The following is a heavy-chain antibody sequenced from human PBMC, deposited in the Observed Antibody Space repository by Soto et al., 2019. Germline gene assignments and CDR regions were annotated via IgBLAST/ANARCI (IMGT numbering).Heavy chain of an antibody. D-gene: IGHD3-22*01. CDR3: ARARETAFWPYYYDRSGYGH. CDR2: ISSYNGNT. J-gene: IGHJ1*01. CDR1: GYTFSDYG. V-gene: IGHV1-18*01. Sequence: GASVKVSCKTSGYTFSDYGVGWVRQSPGQGLEWLAWISSYNGNTHTAQKFQGRVTMTRETSTSTAYMELRSLRSDDTAVYYCARARETAFWPYYYDRSGYGHWG.